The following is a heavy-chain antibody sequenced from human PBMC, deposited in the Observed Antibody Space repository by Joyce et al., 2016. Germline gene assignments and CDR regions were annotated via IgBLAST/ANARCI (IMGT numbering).Heavy chain of an antibody. D-gene: IGHD6-19*01. CDR3: TRLGRNGQWLSFDD. Sequence: QVQLRESGPGLVTPSETLSLTCPASGAPISSTTYYWGWIRQPPGKGLEWVGSSYYTGSTYANPSLKSRGTISVDSSKNRLSLKVTSVTAADTAVYYCTRLGRNGQWLSFDDWGQGALVTVSS. J-gene: IGHJ4*02. V-gene: IGHV4-39*01. CDR2: SYYTGST. CDR1: GAPISSTTYY.